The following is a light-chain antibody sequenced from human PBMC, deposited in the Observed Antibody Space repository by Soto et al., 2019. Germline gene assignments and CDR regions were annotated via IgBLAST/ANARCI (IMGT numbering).Light chain of an antibody. J-gene: IGKJ3*01. CDR2: WGS. CDR3: MQALQTPLT. Sequence: DIVMTQSPLSLPVTPGEPASISCRSSQSLLHSNGYTYLDWYLLKPGQSPQLLIYWGSNRAPGVPDRFSGSGSGTDFTLKISRVEAEDVGVYYCMQALQTPLTLGPGTKVDIK. CDR1: QSLLHSNGYTY. V-gene: IGKV2-28*01.